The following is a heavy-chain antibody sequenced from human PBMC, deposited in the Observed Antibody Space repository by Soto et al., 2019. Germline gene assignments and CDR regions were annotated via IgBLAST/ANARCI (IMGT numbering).Heavy chain of an antibody. V-gene: IGHV4-61*08. CDR3: ARGKDYSNVGW. CDR1: GDSVSSAGYY. Sequence: QVQLQESGPGLVKPSETLSLTCTVSGDSVSSAGYYLSWMRQPPGKGLEWIGYIFYSGSTNYNPSLLSRVIISLDTAKNQFSRKVSSVTAADTAVYYCARGKDYSNVGWWGQGTLVTVSS. CDR2: IFYSGST. D-gene: IGHD6-13*01. J-gene: IGHJ4*02.